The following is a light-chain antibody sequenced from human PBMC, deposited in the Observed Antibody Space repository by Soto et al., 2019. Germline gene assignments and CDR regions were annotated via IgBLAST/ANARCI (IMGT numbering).Light chain of an antibody. J-gene: IGKJ2*01. CDR1: QSVSSN. CDR2: GAS. V-gene: IGKV3-15*01. Sequence: EIVMTQSPATLSVSPGERATLSCSASQSVSSNLAWYQQKPGQAPRLLIYGASTRATGIPARFSGSGSGTEFTLTIRSLQSEDFAVYYCQQYNNWPPYTFGQGTKVDIK. CDR3: QQYNNWPPYT.